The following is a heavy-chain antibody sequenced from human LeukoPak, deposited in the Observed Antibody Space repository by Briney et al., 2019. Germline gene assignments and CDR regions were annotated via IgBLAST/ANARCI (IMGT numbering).Heavy chain of an antibody. J-gene: IGHJ3*02. Sequence: SETLSLTCTVSGGSISSYYWSWIRPPPGKGLEWIGYIYYSGSTNYNPSLKSRVTISVDTSKNQFSLKLSSVTAADTAVYYCARHESRDYGSGIDFDIWGQGTMVTVSS. D-gene: IGHD3-10*01. CDR3: ARHESRDYGSGIDFDI. CDR1: GGSISSYY. V-gene: IGHV4-59*08. CDR2: IYYSGST.